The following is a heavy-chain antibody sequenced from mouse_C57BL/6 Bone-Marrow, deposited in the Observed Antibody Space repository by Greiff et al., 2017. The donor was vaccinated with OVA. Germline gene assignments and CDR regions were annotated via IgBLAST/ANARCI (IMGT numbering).Heavy chain of an antibody. CDR1: GYTFTDYE. CDR3: IRGYSNYYAMDY. Sequence: VKLQQSGAELVRPGASVTLSCKASGYTFTDYEMHWVKQTPVHGLEWIGAIDPETGGTAYNQKFQGKAILTADKSSSTAYMELRSLTSEDSAVYYCIRGYSNYYAMDYWGQGTSVTVSS. CDR2: IDPETGGT. V-gene: IGHV1-15*01. D-gene: IGHD2-5*01. J-gene: IGHJ4*01.